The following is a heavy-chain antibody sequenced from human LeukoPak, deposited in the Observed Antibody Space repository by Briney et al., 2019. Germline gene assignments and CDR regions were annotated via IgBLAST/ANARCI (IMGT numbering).Heavy chain of an antibody. CDR1: GFTFSSYG. Sequence: PGGSLRLSCAASGFTFSSYGMHWVRQAPGKGLEWVAFIRYDGSNKYYADSVKGRFTISRDNSKNTLYLQMNSLRAEDTAVYYCAKAPIPLYYYDSSGYYEEYFQHWGQGTLVTVSS. D-gene: IGHD3-22*01. CDR2: IRYDGSNK. CDR3: AKAPIPLYYYDSSGYYEEYFQH. J-gene: IGHJ1*01. V-gene: IGHV3-30*02.